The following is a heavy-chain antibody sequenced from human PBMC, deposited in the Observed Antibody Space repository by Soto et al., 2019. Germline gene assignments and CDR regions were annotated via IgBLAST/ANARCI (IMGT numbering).Heavy chain of an antibody. J-gene: IGHJ4*02. CDR2: INHSGST. D-gene: IGHD3-22*01. Sequence: PSETLSLTCAVDGGSVSGYYWTWIRQPPGKGLEWIGEINHSGSTYYNPSLKSRVTISVDTSKNQFSLKLSSVTAADTAVYYCARQTYYYDSSGYRYFDYWGQGTLVTVSS. V-gene: IGHV4-34*01. CDR3: ARQTYYYDSSGYRYFDY. CDR1: GGSVSGYY.